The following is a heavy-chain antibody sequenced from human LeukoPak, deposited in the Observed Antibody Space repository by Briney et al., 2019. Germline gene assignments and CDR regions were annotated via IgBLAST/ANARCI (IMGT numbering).Heavy chain of an antibody. D-gene: IGHD3-16*02. V-gene: IGHV3-30*03. CDR3: ARDRYTDAYLYFDY. Sequence: GGSLRLSCAASGFTVSSNYMSWVRQAPGKGLEWVAVISYDGSNKYYADSVKGRFTISRDNSKNTLYLQMNSLRAEDTAVYYCARDRYTDAYLYFDYWGQGTLVTVSS. J-gene: IGHJ4*02. CDR1: GFTVSSNY. CDR2: ISYDGSNK.